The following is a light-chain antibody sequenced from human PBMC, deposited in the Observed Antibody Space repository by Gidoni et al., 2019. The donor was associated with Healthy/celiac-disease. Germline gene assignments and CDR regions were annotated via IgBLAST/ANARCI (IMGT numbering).Light chain of an antibody. CDR2: KAS. J-gene: IGKJ2*01. Sequence: DIQMTQSPSTLPASVGDRVTITCRASQSISSWLAWYQQKPGKAPKLLIYKASSLESGVPSRFSGSGSGTEFTLTISSLQPDDFATYYCQQYNSYPYTFXQXTKLEIK. CDR1: QSISSW. CDR3: QQYNSYPYT. V-gene: IGKV1-5*03.